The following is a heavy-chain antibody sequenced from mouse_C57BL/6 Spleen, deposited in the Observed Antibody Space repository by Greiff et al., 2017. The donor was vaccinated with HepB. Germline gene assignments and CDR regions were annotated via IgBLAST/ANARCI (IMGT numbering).Heavy chain of an antibody. J-gene: IGHJ2*01. CDR1: GYAFSSSW. D-gene: IGHD1-1*01. CDR3: ARITTVVAGTDY. CDR2: IYPGDGDT. V-gene: IGHV1-82*01. Sequence: QVQLQQSGPELVKPGASVKISCKASGYAFSSSWMNWVKQRPGKGLEWIGRIYPGDGDTNYNGKFKGKATLTADKSSSTAYMQLSSLTSEDSAVYFCARITTVVAGTDYWGQGTTLTVSS.